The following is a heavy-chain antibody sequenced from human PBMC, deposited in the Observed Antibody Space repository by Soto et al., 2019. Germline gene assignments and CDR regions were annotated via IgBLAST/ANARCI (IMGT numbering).Heavy chain of an antibody. CDR2: INPNGGST. V-gene: IGHV1-46*01. CDR1: GYIFINYY. D-gene: IGHD6-13*01. J-gene: IGHJ4*02. CDR3: ARDLAAADY. Sequence: QVHLVQSGAEVKKPGASVKVSCKASGYIFINYYIHWVRQAPGQGLDWIGIINPNGGSTNYAQKFRGRVTKARDTSTIPVYTDLSSLRSDDTAVYYCARDLAAADYWGQGTLVTVSS.